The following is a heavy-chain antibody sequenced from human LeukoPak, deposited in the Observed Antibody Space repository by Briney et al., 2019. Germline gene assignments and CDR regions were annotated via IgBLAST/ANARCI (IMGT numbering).Heavy chain of an antibody. Sequence: GGSLRLSCAASGFTFSSYSMNWVRQAPGKGLEWVSSISSSSSYIYYADSVKGRFTISRDNAKNSLYLQMNSLRAEDTAVYYCARDRRLTAMVTCPDYWGQGTLVTVSS. D-gene: IGHD5-18*01. CDR3: ARDRRLTAMVTCPDY. CDR2: ISSSSSYI. V-gene: IGHV3-21*01. CDR1: GFTFSSYS. J-gene: IGHJ4*02.